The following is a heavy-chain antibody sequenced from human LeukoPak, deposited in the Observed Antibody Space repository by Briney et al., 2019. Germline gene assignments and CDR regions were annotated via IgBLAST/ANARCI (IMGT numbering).Heavy chain of an antibody. CDR3: AREEIAVAAYYFDY. CDR1: GYTFTGYY. Sequence: ASVNVSCKASGYTFTGYYMHWVRQAPGQGLEWMGWINPNSGGTNYAQKFQGRVTMTRDTSISTAYMELSRLRSDDTAVYYCAREEIAVAAYYFDYWGQGTLVTVSS. J-gene: IGHJ4*02. D-gene: IGHD6-19*01. CDR2: INPNSGGT. V-gene: IGHV1-2*02.